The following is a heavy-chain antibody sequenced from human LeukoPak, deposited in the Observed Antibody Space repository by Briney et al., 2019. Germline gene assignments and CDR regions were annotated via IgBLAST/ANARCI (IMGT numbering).Heavy chain of an antibody. D-gene: IGHD2-2*01. V-gene: IGHV3-64*01. Sequence: GGSLRLSCAASGFTFSNYPMHWVRQAPGKGLESVSAISENGGNTYYANSVRGRFTISRDNSKNTLYLQMGSLRAEDMAVYYCAREGPAGATDYWGQGTLVTVSS. CDR3: AREGPAGATDY. CDR1: GFTFSNYP. CDR2: ISENGGNT. J-gene: IGHJ4*02.